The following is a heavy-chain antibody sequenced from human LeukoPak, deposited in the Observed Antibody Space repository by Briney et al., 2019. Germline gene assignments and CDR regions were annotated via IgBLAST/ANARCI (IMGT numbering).Heavy chain of an antibody. CDR2: IIPIFGTA. J-gene: IGHJ6*03. CDR1: GGTFSSYA. D-gene: IGHD2-2*02. V-gene: IGHV1-69*05. Sequence: GASVKVSCKASGGTFSSYAISWVRQAPGQGLEWMGGIIPIFGTANYAQKFQGRVTITTDESTSTAYMELSSLRSEDTAVDYCAXXXRXXAXIXDYYYYMDVWGKGTTVTVSS. CDR3: AXXXRXXAXIXDYYYYMDV.